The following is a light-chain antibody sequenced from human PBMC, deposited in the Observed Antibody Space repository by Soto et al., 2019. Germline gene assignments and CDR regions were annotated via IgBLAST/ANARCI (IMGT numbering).Light chain of an antibody. CDR3: QQYDRTPLT. CDR2: WAS. V-gene: IGKV4-1*01. Sequence: DIVMTQSPDSLAVSLGERATINCKSSQNLLYSSNNKNYLAWYQQKPGQPPKLLIYWASTRESGVPDRFSGSGSGTDFTLSISSLQAEDVAVYYCQQYDRTPLTFCGGTKVEIK. CDR1: QNLLYSSNNKNY. J-gene: IGKJ4*01.